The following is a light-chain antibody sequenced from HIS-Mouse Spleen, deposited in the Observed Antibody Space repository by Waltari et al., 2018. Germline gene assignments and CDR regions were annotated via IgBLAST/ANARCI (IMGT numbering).Light chain of an antibody. CDR3: MQALQTPFT. CDR2: LGS. V-gene: IGKV2-28*01. Sequence: DIVITQSPLSLPFTPGEPASISDSSRQSLLNSNGYNYLDWYLQKLGPSPQLLIYLGSNRASGVPDRFSGSGSGTDFTLKISRVEAEDVGVYYCMQALQTPFTFGPGTKVDIK. CDR1: QSLLNSNGYNY. J-gene: IGKJ3*01.